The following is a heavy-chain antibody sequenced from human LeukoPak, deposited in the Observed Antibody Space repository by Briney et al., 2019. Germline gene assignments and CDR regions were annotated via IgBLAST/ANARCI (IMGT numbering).Heavy chain of an antibody. CDR1: GGTFSSYT. CDR3: ARDSNVEMATILPDY. D-gene: IGHD5-24*01. J-gene: IGHJ4*02. V-gene: IGHV1-69*04. CDR2: IIPILGIA. Sequence: GASVKVSCKASGGTFSSYTISWVRQAPGQALEWMGRIIPILGIADYAQKFQGRVTITADKSTSTAYMELSSLRSEDTAVYYCARDSNVEMATILPDYWGQGTLVTVSS.